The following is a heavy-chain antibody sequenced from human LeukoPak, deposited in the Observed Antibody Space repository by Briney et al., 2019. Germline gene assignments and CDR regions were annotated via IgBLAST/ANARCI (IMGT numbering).Heavy chain of an antibody. CDR3: ARGATVTTFNDY. CDR1: GYTFTSYG. CDR2: ISAHNGNT. Sequence: ASVKVSCKASGYTFTSYGLSWVRQAPGKGLEWMGWISAHNGNTNYAQKFQGRVTMTTDTSTSTAYMELKSLRSDDTAIYYCARGATVTTFNDYWGQGTLVTVSS. J-gene: IGHJ4*02. V-gene: IGHV1-18*01. D-gene: IGHD4-17*01.